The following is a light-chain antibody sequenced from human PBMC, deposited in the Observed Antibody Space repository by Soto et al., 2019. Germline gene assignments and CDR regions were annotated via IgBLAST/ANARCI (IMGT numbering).Light chain of an antibody. CDR3: QKYNSAPWT. J-gene: IGKJ1*01. CDR1: QGISNY. V-gene: IGKV1-27*01. CDR2: AAS. Sequence: DIQMTQSPSSLSASVGDRVTITCRASQGISNYLAWYQQKPVKVPKFLIYAASTLQSGVPSRFSGSGSGTDFTLTINSLQHEDVATYYCQKYNSAPWTFGQGTKVEIK.